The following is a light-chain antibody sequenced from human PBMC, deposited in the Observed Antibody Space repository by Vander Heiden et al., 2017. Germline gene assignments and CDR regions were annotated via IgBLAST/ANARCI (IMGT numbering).Light chain of an antibody. Sequence: DIQLSQSPPSLSASVGDRVTITCRSSRDIRTYLNWYHQKRGESPKLLIYGASTVHSVVPSRLSGSGSATHFTLTINGLQVDDVGTYFCQQSYNIFSFGAGTQV. CDR3: QQSYNIFS. CDR2: GAS. J-gene: IGKJ4*01. V-gene: IGKV1-39*01. CDR1: RDIRTY.